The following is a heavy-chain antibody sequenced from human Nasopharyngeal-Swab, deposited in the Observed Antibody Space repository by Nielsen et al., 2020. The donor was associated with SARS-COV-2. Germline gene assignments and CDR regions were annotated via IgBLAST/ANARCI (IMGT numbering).Heavy chain of an antibody. J-gene: IGHJ4*02. D-gene: IGHD5-18*01. Sequence: GGSLRLSCAASGFTFDDYAMHWVRQAPGKGLEWVSGISWNSGSTGYAASVKGRFTISRDNAKHSLYLQMNSLRAEDTALYYCVRGYSYGLRDYFDYWGQGTLVTVSS. CDR1: GFTFDDYA. CDR3: VRGYSYGLRDYFDY. CDR2: ISWNSGST. V-gene: IGHV3-9*01.